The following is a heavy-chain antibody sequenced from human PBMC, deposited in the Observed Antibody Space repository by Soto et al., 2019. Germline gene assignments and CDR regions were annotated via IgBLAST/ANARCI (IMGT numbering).Heavy chain of an antibody. CDR2: MNPNSGNT. D-gene: IGHD3-3*01. V-gene: IGHV1-8*01. CDR3: ARSPDLVLRFLDWLPNHYYYSMDV. Sequence: SGKVSCKASGYTFTSYDINWVRQATGQGLEWMGWMNPNSGNTGYAQKFQGRGTMTRNTSISTAYMELSSLRSEDTSVYYCARSPDLVLRFLDWLPNHYYYSMDVWGKGTTVTVFS. J-gene: IGHJ6*03. CDR1: GYTFTSYD.